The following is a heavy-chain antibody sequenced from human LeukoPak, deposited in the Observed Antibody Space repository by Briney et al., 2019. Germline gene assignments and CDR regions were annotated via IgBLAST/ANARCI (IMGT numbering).Heavy chain of an antibody. CDR2: IKQDGSDK. J-gene: IGHJ4*02. Sequence: GGSLRLSCAASGFTFSNYWMSWVRQAPGKGLEWVANIKQDGSDKNYVDSVKGRFTISRDNAKKSLYLQMNSLRVEDTGVYYCASWGEGALDNWGQGTLVTVFS. CDR1: GFTFSNYW. V-gene: IGHV3-7*01. D-gene: IGHD1-26*01. CDR3: ASWGEGALDN.